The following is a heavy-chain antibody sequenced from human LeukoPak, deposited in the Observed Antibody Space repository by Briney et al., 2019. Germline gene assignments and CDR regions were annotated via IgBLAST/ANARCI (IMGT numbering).Heavy chain of an antibody. D-gene: IGHD3-3*01. Sequence: GGSLRLSCAASGFTFRSYAMHWVRQAPGKGLEWVAVISYDGSNKYYADSVKGRFTISRDNSKNTLYLQMNSLRADDTAVYYCLRDDFGGYYVWGPNRDGNSDAFDIWGQGTMVTVSS. CDR1: GFTFRSYA. CDR3: LRDDFGGYYVWGPNRDGNSDAFDI. V-gene: IGHV3-30-3*01. CDR2: ISYDGSNK. J-gene: IGHJ3*02.